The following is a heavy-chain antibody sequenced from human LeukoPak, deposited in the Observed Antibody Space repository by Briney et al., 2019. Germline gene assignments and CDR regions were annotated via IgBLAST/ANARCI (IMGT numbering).Heavy chain of an antibody. D-gene: IGHD3-3*01. CDR1: GFTFDDYA. J-gene: IGHJ6*03. Sequence: GRSLRLSCAASGFTFDDYAMHSVRQAPGKGLEWVSGISWNSGSIGYADSVKGRFTISRDNAKNSLYLQMNSLRAEDMALYYCAKDSRADFWSGYSSEIHYYYYMDFWGKGTPVTVSS. CDR3: AKDSRADFWSGYSSEIHYYYYMDF. V-gene: IGHV3-9*03. CDR2: ISWNSGSI.